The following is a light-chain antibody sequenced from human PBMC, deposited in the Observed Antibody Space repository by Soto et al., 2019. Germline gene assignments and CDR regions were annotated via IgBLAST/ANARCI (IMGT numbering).Light chain of an antibody. J-gene: IGKJ1*01. Sequence: EIVLTQSPGTLSLSPGERATLSCRASQSVSSSLAWYQQKPGQAPRLLIYGASSRASGIPDRFSGSGSGTDFTLTISRLEPEDFALYHCQQYGSSPWTFGQGTKV. V-gene: IGKV3-20*01. CDR2: GAS. CDR1: QSVSSS. CDR3: QQYGSSPWT.